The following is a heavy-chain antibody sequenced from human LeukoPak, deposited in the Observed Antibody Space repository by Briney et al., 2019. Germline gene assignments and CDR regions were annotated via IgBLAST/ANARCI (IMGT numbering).Heavy chain of an antibody. D-gene: IGHD3-10*01. Sequence: GGSLRLSCAGSGFTFSSYGMHWVRQAPGKGLEWVAFMRFDGSNKYYNSKNTLYLQMNSLRAEDTAVYYCAKDRITMVNWGQGTLVTVSS. V-gene: IGHV3-30*02. CDR1: GFTFSSYG. J-gene: IGHJ4*02. CDR2: MRFDGSNK. CDR3: AKDRITMVN.